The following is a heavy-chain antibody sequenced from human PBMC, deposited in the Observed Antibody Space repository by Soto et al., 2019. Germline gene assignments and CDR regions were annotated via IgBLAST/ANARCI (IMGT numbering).Heavy chain of an antibody. CDR2: IKSKPDGGTI. Sequence: GGFLRLSCAASGFTFINAWMTWVRQAPGKGLEWVGRIKSKPDGGTIDYAAPVKGRFSISRHDSINTVYLQMNSLKTEDTAVYYCTTGVAAAGTFDYWGQGTPVTVSS. J-gene: IGHJ4*02. D-gene: IGHD6-13*01. CDR1: GFTFINAW. V-gene: IGHV3-15*01. CDR3: TTGVAAAGTFDY.